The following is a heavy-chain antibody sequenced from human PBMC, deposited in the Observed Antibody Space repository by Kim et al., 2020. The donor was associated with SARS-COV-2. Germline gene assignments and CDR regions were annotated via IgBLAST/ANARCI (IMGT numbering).Heavy chain of an antibody. CDR3: ARDPGSSIAVAGNL. CDR1: GFTFSSYS. D-gene: IGHD6-19*01. V-gene: IGHV3-21*01. J-gene: IGHJ4*02. Sequence: GGSLRLSCAASGFTFSSYSMNWVRQAPGKGLEWVSSISSSSSYIYYADSVKGRFTISRDNAKNSLYLQMNSLRAEDTAVYYCARDPGSSIAVAGNLGGQGTLVTVSS. CDR2: ISSSSSYI.